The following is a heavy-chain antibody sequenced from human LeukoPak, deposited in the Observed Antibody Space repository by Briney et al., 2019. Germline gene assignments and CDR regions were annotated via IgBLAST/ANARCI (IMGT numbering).Heavy chain of an antibody. CDR2: IYPGYSSS. Sequence: GGPLKISWRGSGYRFATYWIGGVRQMPGKGREGMGIIYPGYSSSRYSPSFHGLVTMSVDKSISTAYLQWSSLKASDTAMYYCARRQGCSNTACPPASWGQGTLVTVSS. CDR1: GYRFATYW. V-gene: IGHV5-51*01. J-gene: IGHJ5*02. CDR3: ARRQGCSNTACPPAS. D-gene: IGHD2-2*01.